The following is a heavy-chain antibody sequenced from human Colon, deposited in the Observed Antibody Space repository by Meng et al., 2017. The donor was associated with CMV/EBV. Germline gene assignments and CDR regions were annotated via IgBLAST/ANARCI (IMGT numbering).Heavy chain of an antibody. Sequence: GESLKISCAASGFIFNNYAIHWVRQAPGKGLEWVAFILSDGSNNYYADSVKGRFTISRDNSKSTLYLQMDSLRPEDTAVYFCARAGPRPPGGNWGRFFDYWGQGTLVTVSS. V-gene: IGHV3-30*04. D-gene: IGHD7-27*01. CDR1: GFIFNNYA. J-gene: IGHJ4*02. CDR3: ARAGPRPPGGNWGRFFDY. CDR2: ILSDGSNN.